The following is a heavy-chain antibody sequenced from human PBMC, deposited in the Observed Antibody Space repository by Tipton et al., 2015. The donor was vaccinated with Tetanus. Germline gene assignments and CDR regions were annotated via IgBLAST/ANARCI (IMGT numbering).Heavy chain of an antibody. CDR2: IYYSGST. V-gene: IGHV4-61*01. CDR3: AREPRGGEGATTRGDAFDI. D-gene: IGHD1-26*01. Sequence: TLSLTCTVSGGSVSSGSYYWSWIRQPPGKGLEWIGYIYYSGSTSYNPSLKSRVTISVDTSKNQFSLKLSSVTAADTAVYYCAREPRGGEGATTRGDAFDIWGQGTMVTVSS. CDR1: GGSVSSGSYY. J-gene: IGHJ3*02.